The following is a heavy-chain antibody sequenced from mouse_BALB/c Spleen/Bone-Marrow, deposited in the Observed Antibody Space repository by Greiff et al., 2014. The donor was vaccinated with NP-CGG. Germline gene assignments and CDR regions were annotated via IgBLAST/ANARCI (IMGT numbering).Heavy chain of an antibody. CDR2: IDPANGNT. J-gene: IGHJ4*01. Sequence: SGAELVKPGASVKLSCTASGFNIKDTYMHWVKQRPEQGLEWIGRIDPANGNTKYDPKFQGKATITADTSSNTAYLQLSSLTSEDTAVYYCARRGYYGNYYYAMDYWGQGTSVTFSS. D-gene: IGHD2-1*01. V-gene: IGHV14-3*02. CDR3: ARRGYYGNYYYAMDY. CDR1: GFNIKDTY.